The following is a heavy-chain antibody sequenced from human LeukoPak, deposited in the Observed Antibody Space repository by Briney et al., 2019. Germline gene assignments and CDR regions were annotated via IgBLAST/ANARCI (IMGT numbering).Heavy chain of an antibody. CDR3: ARVYGSGPFYYYGMDV. D-gene: IGHD3-10*01. V-gene: IGHV3-21*01. CDR2: ISSTIVYT. J-gene: IGHJ6*02. CDR1: GFTFTTYS. Sequence: GGSLRLSCEASGFTFTTYSMNWLRQAPGKGLEWVSSISSTIVYTYYADSVKGRFTISRDNANNSLFLQMNSLRAEDTAVYYCARVYGSGPFYYYGMDVWGQGTTVTVSS.